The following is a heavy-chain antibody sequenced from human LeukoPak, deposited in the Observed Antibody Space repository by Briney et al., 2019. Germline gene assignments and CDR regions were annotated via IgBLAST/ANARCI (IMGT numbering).Heavy chain of an antibody. J-gene: IGHJ4*02. CDR3: AREGDSYGYYFDY. CDR2: INTDGSST. V-gene: IGHV3-74*01. D-gene: IGHD5-18*01. CDR1: GFTFSSYW. Sequence: GGSLRLSCAASGFTFSSYWMHWVRQAPGKGLVWVSRINTDGSSTSYADSVKGRFIISRDNAENTLYLQMNSLRAEDTAVYYCAREGDSYGYYFDYWGQGTLVTVSS.